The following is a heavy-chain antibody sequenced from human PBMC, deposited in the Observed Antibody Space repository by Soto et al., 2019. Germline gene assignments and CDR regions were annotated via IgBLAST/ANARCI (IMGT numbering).Heavy chain of an antibody. J-gene: IGHJ6*02. CDR2: ISYDGSNK. V-gene: IGHV3-30-3*01. CDR1: GFTFSSYA. Sequence: GGSLRLSCAASGFTFSSYAMHWVRQAPGKGLEWVAVISYDGSNKYYADSVKGRFTISRDNSKNTLYLQMNSLRAEDTAVYYYAQNYDFWAGYYSPYYYYGMDVWGQGTTVTVSS. D-gene: IGHD3-3*01. CDR3: AQNYDFWAGYYSPYYYYGMDV.